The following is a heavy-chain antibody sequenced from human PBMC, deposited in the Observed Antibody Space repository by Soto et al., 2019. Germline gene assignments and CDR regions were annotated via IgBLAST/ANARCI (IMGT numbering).Heavy chain of an antibody. CDR3: ARLYAALDY. D-gene: IGHD2-8*01. J-gene: IGHJ4*02. CDR1: GGSISSYY. Sequence: SETLSLTCTVSGGSISSYYWSWIRQPPGKGLEWIGYIYYSGSTYYNPSLKSRVTISVDTSKNQFSLKLSSVTAADTAVYYCARLYAALDYWGQGTLVTCSS. CDR2: IYYSGST. V-gene: IGHV4-59*08.